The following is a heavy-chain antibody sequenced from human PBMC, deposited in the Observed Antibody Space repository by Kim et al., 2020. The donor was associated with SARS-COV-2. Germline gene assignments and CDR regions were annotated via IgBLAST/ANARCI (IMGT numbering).Heavy chain of an antibody. CDR2: ISVSGGGT. CDR1: GFTLTNYA. V-gene: IGHV3-23*01. D-gene: IGHD3-16*01. CDR3: AKDSAAKVGELRGFDF. J-gene: IGHJ4*02. Sequence: GGSLRLSCAASGFTLTNYAMSWVRQAPGKDLEWVSAISVSGGGTYYTDSVKGRFTISRDNSNVYLQMDSLRAEDTAVYYCAKDSAAKVGELRGFDFWGQGTLVTVSS.